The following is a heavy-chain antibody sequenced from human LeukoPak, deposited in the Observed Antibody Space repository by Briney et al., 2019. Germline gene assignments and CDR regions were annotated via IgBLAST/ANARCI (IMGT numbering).Heavy chain of an antibody. V-gene: IGHV4-59*01. Sequence: SETLSLTCTVSGGSISSYYWSWIRQPPGKGLEWIGYIYYSGSTNYNPSLKSRVTISVDASKNQFSLKLSSVTAADTAVYYCARGLGNNWFDPWGQGTLVTVSS. J-gene: IGHJ5*02. D-gene: IGHD3-16*01. CDR1: GGSISSYY. CDR3: ARGLGNNWFDP. CDR2: IYYSGST.